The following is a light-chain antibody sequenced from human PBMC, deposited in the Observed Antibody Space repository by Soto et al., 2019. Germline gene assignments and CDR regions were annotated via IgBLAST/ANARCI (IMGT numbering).Light chain of an antibody. J-gene: IGKJ1*01. CDR2: GAS. Sequence: ENVLTQSPGTLSLSPGERATLSCRASQSVGSYLGWYQKKPGQAPRLLIYGASNRATGIPDRFSGSGSVTDFTLTISRLEPEDFAVYYCQHYGGPPPLTFGQGTKVEIK. CDR3: QHYGGPPPLT. V-gene: IGKV3-20*01. CDR1: QSVGSY.